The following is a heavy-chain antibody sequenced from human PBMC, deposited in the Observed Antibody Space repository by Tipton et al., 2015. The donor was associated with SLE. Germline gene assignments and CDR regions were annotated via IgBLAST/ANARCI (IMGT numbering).Heavy chain of an antibody. V-gene: IGHV3-30*04. J-gene: IGHJ4*02. CDR2: ISYDGSNK. CDR3: ARGYDFWSGYYSSPWYFDY. Sequence: SLRLSCAASGFTFSSYAMHWVRQAPGKGLEWVAVISYDGSNKYYADSVKGRFTISRDNSKNTPYLQMNSLRAENTAVYYCARGYDFWSGYYSSPWYFDYWVQGSLVTVSS. CDR1: GFTFSSYA. D-gene: IGHD3-3*01.